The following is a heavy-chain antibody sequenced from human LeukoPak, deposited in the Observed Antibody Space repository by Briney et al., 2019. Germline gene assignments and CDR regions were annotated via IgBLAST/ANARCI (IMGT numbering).Heavy chain of an antibody. J-gene: IGHJ4*01. CDR2: INPNSGGT. Sequence: ASVKVSCKASGYTFTGYYMHWVRQAPGQGLEWMGWINPNSGGTNYAQKFQGRVTMTRDTSISTAYMELSRLRPDDTAVYYCARVDCSSTSCYTRLWNFDYWGQGTLVTVSS. CDR1: GYTFTGYY. D-gene: IGHD2-2*02. V-gene: IGHV1-2*02. CDR3: ARVDCSSTSCYTRLWNFDY.